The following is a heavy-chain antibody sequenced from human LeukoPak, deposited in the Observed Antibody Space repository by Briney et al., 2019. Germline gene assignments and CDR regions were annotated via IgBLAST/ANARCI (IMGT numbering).Heavy chain of an antibody. V-gene: IGHV3-30-3*01. CDR3: AKAFFGDWFDP. CDR2: ISYDGSNK. J-gene: IGHJ5*02. D-gene: IGHD3-10*01. CDR1: GFTFSSYA. Sequence: GGSLRLSCAASGFTFSSYAISWVRQAPGKGLEWVAVISYDGSNKYYADSVKGRFTISRDNSKNTLYLQMNSLRAEDTAVYYCAKAFFGDWFDPWGQGTLVTVSS.